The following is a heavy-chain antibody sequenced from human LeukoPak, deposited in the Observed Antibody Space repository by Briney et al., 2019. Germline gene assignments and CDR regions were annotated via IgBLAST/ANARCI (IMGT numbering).Heavy chain of an antibody. D-gene: IGHD3-9*01. V-gene: IGHV1-46*01. Sequence: ASVKVSCKASGYTFTSYYMHWVRQAPGQGLEWMGIINPSGGSTSYAQKFQGRVTMTRDTSTSTAYMELRSLRSDDTAVYYCARAYYDILTGYYDYRGQGTLVTVSS. CDR3: ARAYYDILTGYYDY. CDR1: GYTFTSYY. J-gene: IGHJ4*02. CDR2: INPSGGST.